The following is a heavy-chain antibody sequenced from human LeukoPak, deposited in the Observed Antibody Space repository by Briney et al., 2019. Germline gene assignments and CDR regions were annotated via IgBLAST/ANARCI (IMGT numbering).Heavy chain of an antibody. J-gene: IGHJ4*02. CDR1: GDSISSYY. CDR3: ARDKRGGTYNYFDY. D-gene: IGHD1-7*01. CDR2: IHPSGST. Sequence: SETLSLTCTVSGDSISSYYWSWVRQPAGKGLEWIGRIHPSGSTNYNPSLKSRVTPSVDTSKNQFSLKLSSVTAADTAVYYCARDKRGGTYNYFDYWGQGTLVTVSS. V-gene: IGHV4-4*07.